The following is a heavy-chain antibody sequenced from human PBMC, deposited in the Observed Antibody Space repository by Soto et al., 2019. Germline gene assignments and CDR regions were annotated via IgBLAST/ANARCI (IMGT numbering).Heavy chain of an antibody. CDR2: ISAYNGNT. V-gene: IGHV1-18*01. D-gene: IGHD1-1*01. J-gene: IGHJ6*02. CDR3: VRLPLENESYGMDV. CDR1: GGTFSSYA. Sequence: QVQLVQSGAEVKKPGSSVRVSCKASGGTFSSYAINWVRQAPGQGLEWMGGISAYNGNTNYAQKLQGRVTMTTDTSTSTAYMELRSLRSDDTAVYYCVRLPLENESYGMDVWGQGTTVTVSS.